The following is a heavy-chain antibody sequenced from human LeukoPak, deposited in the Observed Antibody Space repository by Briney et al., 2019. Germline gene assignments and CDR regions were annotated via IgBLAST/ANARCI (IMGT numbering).Heavy chain of an antibody. CDR1: GFTFSTYW. CDR2: IKEDGSEK. CDR3: ARDSSVYQ. Sequence: GGSLRLSCAASGFTFSTYWMSWARQAPGKGLEWVANIKEDGSEKYYGDSVRGRFTISRDNAKNSLYLQMNSLRAGDTAVYYCARDSSVYQWGQGTLVTVSS. J-gene: IGHJ4*02. D-gene: IGHD3-22*01. V-gene: IGHV3-7*01.